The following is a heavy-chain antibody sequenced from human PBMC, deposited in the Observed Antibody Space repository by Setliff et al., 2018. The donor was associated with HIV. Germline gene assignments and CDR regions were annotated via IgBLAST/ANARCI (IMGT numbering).Heavy chain of an antibody. CDR1: DSGTYY. J-gene: IGHJ4*02. CDR3: ARAAAGNTGPFDL. CDR2: VSSRGDT. Sequence: SETLSLTCTVSDSGTYYWTWIRQPAGKGLEWIGRVSSRGDTNYNPSLKSRVTMSVDTSKNQFSLKLTSVTASDTAVYYCARAAAGNTGPFDLWGQGSPVTVSS. V-gene: IGHV4-4*07. D-gene: IGHD4-17*01.